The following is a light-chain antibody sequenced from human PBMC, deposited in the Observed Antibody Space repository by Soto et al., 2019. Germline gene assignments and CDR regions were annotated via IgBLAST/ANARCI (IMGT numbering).Light chain of an antibody. CDR2: DVS. Sequence: QSALTQPASVSGSPGQSITISCTGTSSDVGGYNYVSWYQQHPGKAPKLMIYDVSNWPSGVSNRFSGSKSGNTASLTISGLQGEDEADYYCSSYTSSSTLVVFGGGTKLTVL. CDR1: SSDVGGYNY. V-gene: IGLV2-14*01. J-gene: IGLJ2*01. CDR3: SSYTSSSTLVV.